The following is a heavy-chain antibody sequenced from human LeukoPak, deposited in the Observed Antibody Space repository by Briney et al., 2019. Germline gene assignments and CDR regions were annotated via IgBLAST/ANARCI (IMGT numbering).Heavy chain of an antibody. CDR3: AKVSGAGYALAD. Sequence: PGGSLRLSCAASGITVSRSYMSWVRQAPGKGLEWVSIIFSSGYTYYADSVKGRFTISRDNSKNTLDLQMNSLRAEDTAVYYCAKVSGAGYALADWGQGTLVTVSS. V-gene: IGHV3-66*01. D-gene: IGHD5-12*01. J-gene: IGHJ4*02. CDR1: GITVSRSY. CDR2: IFSSGYT.